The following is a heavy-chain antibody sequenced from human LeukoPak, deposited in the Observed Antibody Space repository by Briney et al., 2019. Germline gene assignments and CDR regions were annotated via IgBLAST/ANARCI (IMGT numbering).Heavy chain of an antibody. Sequence: SGTLSLTCAVSGGSISSSNWWSWVRQPPGKGLEWIGEIYHSGSTNYNPSLKSRVTISVDKSKNQFSLKLSSVTAADTAVYYCARDWGDYYDSSGVYYYGMDVWGQGTTVTVSS. CDR2: IYHSGST. J-gene: IGHJ6*02. D-gene: IGHD3-22*01. CDR1: GGSISSSNW. V-gene: IGHV4-4*02. CDR3: ARDWGDYYDSSGVYYYGMDV.